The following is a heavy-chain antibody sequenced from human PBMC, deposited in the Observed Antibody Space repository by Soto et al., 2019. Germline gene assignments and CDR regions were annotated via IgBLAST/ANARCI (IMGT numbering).Heavy chain of an antibody. V-gene: IGHV3-21*06. CDR3: ERESEDLTSNFDD. CDR2: ISSTTNYI. CDR1: GFTFTRYS. Sequence: PGGSLRLSCAASGFTFTRYSMNWVRQAPGKGLEWVSSISSTTNYIHYGDSMKGRFTISRDNAKNSLYLEMNSLRAEDTAVYYCERESEDLTSNFDDWGQGTLVTVSS. J-gene: IGHJ4*02.